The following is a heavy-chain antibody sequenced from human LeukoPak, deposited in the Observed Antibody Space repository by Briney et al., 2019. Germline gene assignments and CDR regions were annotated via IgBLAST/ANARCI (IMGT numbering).Heavy chain of an antibody. CDR2: ISAYNGNT. CDR3: ARDLADHGAYSRGWFDP. V-gene: IGHV1-18*01. D-gene: IGHD2-21*01. Sequence: EASVTVSCKASGYTFTSYGISWVRQAPGQGLEWMGWISAYNGNTNYAQTVQGRVTMTTDTATSTAYMEMRSLRSDDTAVYYCARDLADHGAYSRGWFDPWGQGTLVTVSS. CDR1: GYTFTSYG. J-gene: IGHJ5*02.